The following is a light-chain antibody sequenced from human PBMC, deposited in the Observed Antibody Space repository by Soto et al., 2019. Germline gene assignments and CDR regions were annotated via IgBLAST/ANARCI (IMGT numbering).Light chain of an antibody. CDR1: RSVNSN. J-gene: IGKJ4*01. CDR2: VAS. CDR3: QQYNAWPLT. V-gene: IGKV3-15*01. Sequence: EIVMTQSPATLSVSPWERVTLSCRTSRSVNSNLAWNQQKPGQTPKLLIYVASTRATGIPARFSGSGSGTEFTLTISSLQSEDFAIYYCQQYNAWPLTFGGGTKVEFK.